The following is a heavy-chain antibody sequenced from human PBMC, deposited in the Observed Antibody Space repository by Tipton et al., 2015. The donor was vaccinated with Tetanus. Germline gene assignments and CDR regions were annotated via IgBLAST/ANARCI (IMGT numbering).Heavy chain of an antibody. Sequence: VQLVQSGAEMRKSGESLKISCKTSGYFFDTHWIAWVRQMPGKGLEWMGIIYPGDSDTRYSPSFQGQVTVSVDRSSNTAYLQWSSLKASDTGMYYCARHPRGNAGNPLYYVDHWGQGTLVSVSS. D-gene: IGHD2/OR15-2a*01. J-gene: IGHJ4*02. CDR1: GYFFDTHW. V-gene: IGHV5-51*01. CDR3: ARHPRGNAGNPLYYVDH. CDR2: IYPGDSDT.